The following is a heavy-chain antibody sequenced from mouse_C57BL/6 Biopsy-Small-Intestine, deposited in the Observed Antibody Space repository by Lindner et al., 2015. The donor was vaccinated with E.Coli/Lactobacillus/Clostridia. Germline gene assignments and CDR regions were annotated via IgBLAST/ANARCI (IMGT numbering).Heavy chain of an antibody. D-gene: IGHD1-1*01. V-gene: IGHV1-66*01. CDR3: AAGRGVSCYWKCALDI. J-gene: IGHJ3*01. CDR1: GYTFTGHY. Sequence: SVKVSCKASGYTFTGHYIHWVRQAPGQGLEWMGWINPNSGDTKFAQKFQGRVTMTRDTSISTGYMELSSLRSDDTAMYYCAAGRGVSCYWKCALDIWGQGTVLTVSS. CDR2: INPNSGDT.